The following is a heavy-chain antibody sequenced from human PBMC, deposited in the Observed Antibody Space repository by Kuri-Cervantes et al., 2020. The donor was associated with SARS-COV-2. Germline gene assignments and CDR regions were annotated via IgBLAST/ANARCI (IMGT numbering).Heavy chain of an antibody. Sequence: SVKVSCKASGGTFSSYAISWVRQAPGQGLEWMGRIIPIFGIANYAQKFQGRVTMTRDTSTSTVYMELSSLRSEDTAVYYCASHVGERRGGFSAFDIWGQGTTVTVSS. D-gene: IGHD3-10*02. CDR2: IIPIFGIA. J-gene: IGHJ3*02. CDR1: GGTFSSYA. CDR3: ASHVGERRGGFSAFDI. V-gene: IGHV1-69*04.